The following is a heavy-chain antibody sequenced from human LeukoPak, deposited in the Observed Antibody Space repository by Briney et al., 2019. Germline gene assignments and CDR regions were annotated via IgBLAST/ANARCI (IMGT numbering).Heavy chain of an antibody. D-gene: IGHD6-25*01. J-gene: IGHJ4*02. CDR1: GFTFSTYW. V-gene: IGHV3-74*01. CDR3: ARDSKVSATGD. CDR2: INSDGSST. Sequence: PGGSLRLSCAASGFTFSTYWMHWVRQAPGKGLVWVSRINSDGSSTIYADSVKGRFTISRDNAKNSLYLQMNSLRAEDTAVYYCARDSKVSATGDWGQGTLVTVSS.